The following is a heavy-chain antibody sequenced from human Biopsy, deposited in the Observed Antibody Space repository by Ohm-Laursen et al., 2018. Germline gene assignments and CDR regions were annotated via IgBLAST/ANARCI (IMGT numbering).Heavy chain of an antibody. J-gene: IGHJ2*01. CDR2: TYSSGGS. CDR1: GGSTNDYF. D-gene: IGHD6-19*01. Sequence: SETLSLTCSVSGGSTNDYFWSWIRQPAGETLEWIGRTYSSGGSSYNPSLKSRISMSMDTSNNQFSLTLNSVTAADTAVYYCARTPGKAVAGRFLDLWGRGTLVTVSS. CDR3: ARTPGKAVAGRFLDL. V-gene: IGHV4-4*07.